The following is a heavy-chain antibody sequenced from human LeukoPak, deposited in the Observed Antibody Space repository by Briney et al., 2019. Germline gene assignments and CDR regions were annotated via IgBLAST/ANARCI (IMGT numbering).Heavy chain of an antibody. V-gene: IGHV1-18*01. D-gene: IGHD3-22*01. CDR3: ARTYYYDSSGYRASWFDP. CDR1: GYTFTSYG. J-gene: IGHJ5*02. CDR2: ISAYNGNT. Sequence: ASVKVSCKASGYTFTSYGISWVRQAPGQGLEWMGWISAYNGNTNYAQKLQGRVTMTTDTSTSTAYMELRSLRSDDTAVYYCARTYYYDSSGYRASWFDPWGQGTLVTVSS.